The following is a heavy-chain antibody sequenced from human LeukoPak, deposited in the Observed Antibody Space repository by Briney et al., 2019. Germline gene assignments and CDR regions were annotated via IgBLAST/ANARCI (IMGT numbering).Heavy chain of an antibody. D-gene: IGHD5-12*01. CDR1: GGTFSSYA. V-gene: IGHV1-69*04. Sequence: SVTVSCKASGGTFSSYAISWVRQAPGQGLEWMGRIIPIFGIANYAQKFQGRVTITADKSTSTAYMELSSLRSEDTAVYYCAREGPIMAPSPMDYWGQGTLVTVSS. J-gene: IGHJ4*02. CDR2: IIPIFGIA. CDR3: AREGPIMAPSPMDY.